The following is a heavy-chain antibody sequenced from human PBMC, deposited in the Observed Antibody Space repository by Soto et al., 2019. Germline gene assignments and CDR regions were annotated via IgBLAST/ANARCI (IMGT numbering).Heavy chain of an antibody. V-gene: IGHV5-51*01. CDR1: GYSFTSYW. CDR3: ARSYVQSRPIDY. CDR2: IYPGDSDT. Sequence: GESLKISCKGSGYSFTSYWIGWVRQMPGKGLEWMGIIYPGDSDTRYSPSFQGQVTISADKSTSTVYMELSSLRSEDSAVYYCARSYVQSRPIDYWGQGTLVTVSS. J-gene: IGHJ4*02. D-gene: IGHD3-10*02.